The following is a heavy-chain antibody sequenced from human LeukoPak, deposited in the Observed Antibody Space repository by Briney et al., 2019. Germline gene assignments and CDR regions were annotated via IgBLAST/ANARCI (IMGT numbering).Heavy chain of an antibody. D-gene: IGHD1-1*01. V-gene: IGHV3-13*01. CDR2: IGTAGDT. J-gene: IGHJ4*02. Sequence: GRSLRLSCAASGLTFSSYDMHWVRQATGKGLEWVSAIGTAGDTYYPGSVKGRFTISRENAKNSLYLQMNSLRAGDTAVYYCARENGRGYFDYWGQGTLVTVSS. CDR1: GLTFSSYD. CDR3: ARENGRGYFDY.